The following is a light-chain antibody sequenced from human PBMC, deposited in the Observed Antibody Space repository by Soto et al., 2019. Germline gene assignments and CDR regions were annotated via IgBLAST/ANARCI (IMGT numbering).Light chain of an antibody. CDR2: GAF. J-gene: IGKJ4*01. V-gene: IGKV1-27*01. Sequence: DIQMTQSPSSLTASIGDRDTISCRASQGFSNSLACYQQKPGKVHTLLIYGAFILQSGVPPRFSGSRSGTEFTLTISCLKPEDGASYFCQKYDSAPLTFGGGTKVEIK. CDR3: QKYDSAPLT. CDR1: QGFSNS.